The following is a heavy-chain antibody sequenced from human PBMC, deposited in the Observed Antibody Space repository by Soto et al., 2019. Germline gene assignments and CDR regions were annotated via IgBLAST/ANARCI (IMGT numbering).Heavy chain of an antibody. CDR2: IYYSGST. CDR1: GGSISSSSYY. D-gene: IGHD1-7*01. CDR3: ARYNWNYGGAFDI. Sequence: SETLSLTCTVSGGSISSSSYYWGWIRQPPGKGLEWIGSIYYSGSTYYNPSLKSRVTISVDTSKNQFSLKLSSVTAADTAVYYCARYNWNYGGAFDIWGQGTMVTVSS. V-gene: IGHV4-39*01. J-gene: IGHJ3*02.